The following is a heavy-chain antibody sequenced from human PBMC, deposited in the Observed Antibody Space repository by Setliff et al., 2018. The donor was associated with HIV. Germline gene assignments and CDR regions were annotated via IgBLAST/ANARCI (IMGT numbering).Heavy chain of an antibody. CDR2: IYYSGST. CDR3: ARVGLYYYDSSGYWGHFDY. V-gene: IGHV4-39*01. CDR1: GGSISCSSYY. Sequence: SETLSLTCTVSGGSISCSSYYWGWIRQPPGKGLEWIGSIYYSGSTYYNPSLKSRVTISVDTSKNQFSLKLSSVTAADTAVYYCARVGLYYYDSSGYWGHFDYWGQGTLVTVSS. J-gene: IGHJ4*02. D-gene: IGHD3-22*01.